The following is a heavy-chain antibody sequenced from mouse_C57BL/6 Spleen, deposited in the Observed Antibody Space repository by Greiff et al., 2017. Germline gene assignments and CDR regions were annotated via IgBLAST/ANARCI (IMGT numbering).Heavy chain of an antibody. CDR2: IYPRSGNT. D-gene: IGHD2-4*01. CDR1: GYTFTSYG. Sequence: VKLVESGAELARPGASVKLSCKASGYTFTSYGISWVKQRTGQGLEWIGEIYPRSGNTYYNEKFKGKATLTADKSSSTAYMELRSLTSEDSAVYFCARPGDYDYDGESMDYWGQGTSVTVSS. J-gene: IGHJ4*01. V-gene: IGHV1-81*01. CDR3: ARPGDYDYDGESMDY.